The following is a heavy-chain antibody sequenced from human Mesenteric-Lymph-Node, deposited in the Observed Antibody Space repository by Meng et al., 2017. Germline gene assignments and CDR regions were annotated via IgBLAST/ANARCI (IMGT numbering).Heavy chain of an antibody. Sequence: QVQLPPSGPGLVKPSQTLSLLCAISGDSVSSSSAAWNWIRQSPSRGLEWLGRTYYRSKWYNDYAASVKSRITINPDTSKNQFSLQLNSVTPEDTAVYYCLRVGGASSSRGVWGQGTLVTVSS. D-gene: IGHD2-21*01. J-gene: IGHJ4*01. CDR3: LRVGGASSSRGV. V-gene: IGHV6-1*01. CDR2: TYYRSKWYN. CDR1: GDSVSSSSAA.